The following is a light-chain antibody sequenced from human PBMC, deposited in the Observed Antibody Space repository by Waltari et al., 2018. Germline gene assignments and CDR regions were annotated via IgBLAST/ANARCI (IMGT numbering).Light chain of an antibody. CDR2: STN. CDR3: ALYLGSGIWI. CDR1: SGSVSTSYY. J-gene: IGLJ2*01. V-gene: IGLV8-61*01. Sequence: QTVVTQEPSFSVSPGGTVTLTCGLSSGSVSTSYYPSWYQQTPGQAPRTLIYSTNTRSSGVPDRFSGSILGNKAALTITGAQAHDESDYYCALYLGSGIWIFGGGTMLTVL.